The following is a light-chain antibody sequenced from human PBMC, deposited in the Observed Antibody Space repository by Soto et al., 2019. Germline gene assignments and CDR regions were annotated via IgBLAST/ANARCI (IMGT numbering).Light chain of an antibody. CDR2: GAS. CDR3: QQYASSPQT. J-gene: IGKJ1*01. Sequence: EIVMTQSPATLSVSPGERATLSCRASQSVSSYLAWYQQKPGQAPRLLIYGASSRANGIPDRFSGSGSGTDHTLTISRLEPEDFAVYYCQQYASSPQTFGQGTKVDIK. CDR1: QSVSSY. V-gene: IGKV3-20*01.